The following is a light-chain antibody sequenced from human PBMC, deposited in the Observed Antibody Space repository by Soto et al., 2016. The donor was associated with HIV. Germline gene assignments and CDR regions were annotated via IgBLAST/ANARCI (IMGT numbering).Light chain of an antibody. Sequence: DIQMTQSPSSLSVSVGDRVTITCQASQDISNFLSWYQQKPGKAPKLLLYGASRLESGVPSRFSGTGSGAEYILIIGSLQPEDFATYYCQQYYSTPETFGQGTKVEFK. V-gene: IGKV1-NL1*01. CDR2: GAS. CDR1: QDISNF. J-gene: IGKJ1*01. CDR3: QQYYSTPET.